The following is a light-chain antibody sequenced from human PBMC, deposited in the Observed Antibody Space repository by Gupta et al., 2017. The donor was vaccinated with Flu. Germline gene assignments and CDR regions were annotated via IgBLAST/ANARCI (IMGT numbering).Light chain of an antibody. J-gene: IGLJ1*01. CDR2: ADN. V-gene: IGLV1-40*01. Sequence: SNIGAGFDVHWYRQLPGTGPKLLMFADNIRPTGVPDRFSVSKSGTSGSLAITGLQAEDEADYYCQSYDSSLSTFVFGTGTKVTVL. CDR1: SNIGAGFD. CDR3: QSYDSSLSTFV.